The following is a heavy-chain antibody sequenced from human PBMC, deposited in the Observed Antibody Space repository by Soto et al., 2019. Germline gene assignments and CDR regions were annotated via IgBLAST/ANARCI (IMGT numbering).Heavy chain of an antibody. CDR3: ARGGIYCGGDCYLAYYYYGMDV. Sequence: TSETLSLNCTVSGGSISSYYWSWIRQPPGKGLEWIGYIYYSGSTNYNPSLKSRVTIAVDTSKNQFSLKLSSVTAADTAVYYCARGGIYCGGDCYLAYYYYGMDVWGQGTTVTVSS. CDR1: GGSISSYY. V-gene: IGHV4-59*01. J-gene: IGHJ6*02. CDR2: IYYSGST. D-gene: IGHD2-21*02.